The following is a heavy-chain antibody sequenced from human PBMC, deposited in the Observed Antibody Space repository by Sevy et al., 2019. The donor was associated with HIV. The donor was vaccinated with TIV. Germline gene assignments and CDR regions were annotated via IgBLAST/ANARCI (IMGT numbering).Heavy chain of an antibody. V-gene: IGHV3-48*02. CDR2: ISSSSSTI. CDR1: GFTFSSYS. J-gene: IGHJ6*02. Sequence: GGSLRLSCAASGFTFSSYSMNWVRQAPGKGLEWVSYISSSSSTIYYADSVKGRFTISRDNAKNSLYLQMNSLRDEDTAVYYCARTINYYGSGSRQKNYYYYGMDVWGQGTTVTVSS. CDR3: ARTINYYGSGSRQKNYYYYGMDV. D-gene: IGHD3-10*01.